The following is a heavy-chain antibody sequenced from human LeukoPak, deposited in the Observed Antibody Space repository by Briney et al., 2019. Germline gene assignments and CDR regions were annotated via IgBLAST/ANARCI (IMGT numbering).Heavy chain of an antibody. D-gene: IGHD4-17*01. Sequence: GESLKISCQGSGYNFTNYRIGWVRQMPGKGLEWMGIIYPGDSDTRYSPTFQGQVTISVDKSISTAYLQWSSLKASDTAMYYCARPIGIFHGDLNNWFDPWGQGTLVTVSS. CDR1: GYNFTNYR. V-gene: IGHV5-51*01. CDR3: ARPIGIFHGDLNNWFDP. CDR2: IYPGDSDT. J-gene: IGHJ5*02.